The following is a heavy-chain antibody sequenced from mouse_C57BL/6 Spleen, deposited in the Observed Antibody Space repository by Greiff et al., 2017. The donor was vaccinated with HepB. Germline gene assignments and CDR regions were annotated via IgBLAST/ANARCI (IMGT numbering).Heavy chain of an antibody. CDR1: GYTFTSYW. Sequence: VQLQQSGAELVKPGASVKMSCKASGYTFTSYWITWVKQRPGQGLEWIGDIYPGSGSTNYNEKFKSKATLTVDTSSRTAYMQLSSLTSEDSAVYYCHSNYPFDVWGTGTTVTVSS. CDR2: IYPGSGST. D-gene: IGHD2-5*01. V-gene: IGHV1-55*01. J-gene: IGHJ1*03. CDR3: HSNYPFDV.